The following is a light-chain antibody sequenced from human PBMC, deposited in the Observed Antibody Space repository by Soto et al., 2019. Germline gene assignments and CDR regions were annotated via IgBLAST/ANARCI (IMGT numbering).Light chain of an antibody. CDR1: SSDVGGYNY. Sequence: QSALTQPPSASGSPGQSVTISCTGTSSDVGGYNYVSWYQQHPGKAPKLMIYEVSKRPSGVPDRFSGSKSGNTASLTVSGLQAEDEADYYGSSYAGSKDVFGTGTKLTVL. V-gene: IGLV2-8*01. J-gene: IGLJ1*01. CDR2: EVS. CDR3: SSYAGSKDV.